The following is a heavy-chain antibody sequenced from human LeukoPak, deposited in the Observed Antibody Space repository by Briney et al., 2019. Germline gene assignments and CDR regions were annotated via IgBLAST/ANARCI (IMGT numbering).Heavy chain of an antibody. CDR3: ARGWLEISCWYVDY. CDR2: IYYSGST. D-gene: IGHD6-13*01. J-gene: IGHJ4*02. V-gene: IGHV4-59*01. Sequence: KPSETLSLTCSVSGDSNSFYYWSWIRQPPGKGLEWIGYIYYSGSTNYNPSLKRRVTISLDTSKNQFSLKLSSVTAADTAVYYCARGWLEISCWYVDYWGQGTLVTVSS. CDR1: GDSNSFYY.